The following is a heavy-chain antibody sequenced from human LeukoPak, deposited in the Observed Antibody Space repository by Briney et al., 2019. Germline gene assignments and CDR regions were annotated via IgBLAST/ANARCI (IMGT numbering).Heavy chain of an antibody. D-gene: IGHD4-17*01. CDR1: GGSISSSSYY. J-gene: IGHJ4*02. V-gene: IGHV4-39*07. CDR2: IYYSGST. Sequence: SETLSLTCTVSGGSISSSSYYWGWIRQPPGKGLEWIGSIYYSGSTYYNPSLKSRVTISVDTSKNQFSLKLSSVTAADTAVYYCASPSTSTVTPYYFDYWGQGTLVTVSS. CDR3: ASPSTSTVTPYYFDY.